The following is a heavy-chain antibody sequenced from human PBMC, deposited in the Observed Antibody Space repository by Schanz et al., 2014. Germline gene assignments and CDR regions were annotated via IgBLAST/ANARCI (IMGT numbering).Heavy chain of an antibody. Sequence: QVQLVESGGGVVQPGRSVRLSCAASGFTFSRYAMHWVRQAPGKGLEWVAVISNDGSDEHYADSVKGRFTISRDNAKNSLYLQMNGLRPEDTAFYYCAKALGLRPFDYWGQGTLVTVSS. J-gene: IGHJ4*02. CDR2: ISNDGSDE. CDR3: AKALGLRPFDY. V-gene: IGHV3-30*04. CDR1: GFTFSRYA. D-gene: IGHD2-21*01.